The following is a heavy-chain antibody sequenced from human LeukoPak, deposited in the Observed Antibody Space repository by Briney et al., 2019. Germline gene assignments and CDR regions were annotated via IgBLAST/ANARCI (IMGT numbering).Heavy chain of an antibody. CDR2: ISGSGDTT. V-gene: IGHV3-23*01. J-gene: IGHJ4*02. Sequence: GGSLRLSCAASGFTFSDYAMTWVRQAPGKGLEWVSVISGSGDTTHFADSVKDRFTISRENSKNTLYLQMNSLRSGDTAIYYCVVGAIGYWGQGTLVTVSS. CDR3: VVGAIGY. CDR1: GFTFSDYA. D-gene: IGHD1-26*01.